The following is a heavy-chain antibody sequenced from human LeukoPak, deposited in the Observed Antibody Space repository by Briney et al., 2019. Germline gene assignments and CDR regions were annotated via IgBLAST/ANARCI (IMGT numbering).Heavy chain of an antibody. J-gene: IGHJ4*02. CDR2: IYSGGST. V-gene: IGHV3-66*01. CDR1: GFTVSSKY. CDR3: AWSSHPYYFDY. Sequence: PGGSLRLPCAAPGFTVSSKYMSWVRQAPGKGLEWVSVIYSGGSTYYADSVKGRFTISRDNSKNTLYLQMNSLRVEDTAVYYCAWSSHPYYFDYWGQGTLVTVSS.